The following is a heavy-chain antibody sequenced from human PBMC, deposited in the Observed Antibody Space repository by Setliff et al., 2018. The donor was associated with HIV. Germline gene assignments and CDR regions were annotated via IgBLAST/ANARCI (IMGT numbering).Heavy chain of an antibody. Sequence: SETLSLTCGVSGYLISSGYYWAWIRQSPGKGLEWIGTIYHSGSTYYNPSLKSRVTISVDTSKNQFSLNLSSVTAADTAVYYCARSAYDSSGLPYWGQGTLVTVSS. CDR1: GYLISSGYY. D-gene: IGHD3-22*01. CDR3: ARSAYDSSGLPY. V-gene: IGHV4-38-2*01. J-gene: IGHJ4*02. CDR2: IYHSGST.